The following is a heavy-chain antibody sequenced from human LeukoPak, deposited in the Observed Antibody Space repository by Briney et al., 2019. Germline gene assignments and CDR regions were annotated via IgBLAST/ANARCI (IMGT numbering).Heavy chain of an antibody. Sequence: PGRSVRLSCAASGFTFSSYAMHWVRHAPGEGLEWVAFISDDGSNKYYADSVKGAFTISRDNSKNTPYLQRNRLRGGDTTVYCCARALCGGDCYPLSGNAFDIWGQGTMVTVSS. J-gene: IGHJ3*02. CDR2: ISDDGSNK. D-gene: IGHD2-21*02. V-gene: IGHV3-30-3*01. CDR1: GFTFSSYA. CDR3: ARALCGGDCYPLSGNAFDI.